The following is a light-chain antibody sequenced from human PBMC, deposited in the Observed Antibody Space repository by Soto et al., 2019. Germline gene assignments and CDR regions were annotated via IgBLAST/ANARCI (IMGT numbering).Light chain of an antibody. Sequence: EIELRQSPGTLSLSPGETAAIARDASQRLASSYLAWYQQKPGQAPRILLYGVSSRATGIPDRFSGSGSGTDLTLAISRVEPEDFAVYFCQKYADSPITXGQGTRLEIK. CDR2: GVS. J-gene: IGKJ5*01. CDR1: QRLASSY. V-gene: IGKV3-20*01. CDR3: QKYADSPIT.